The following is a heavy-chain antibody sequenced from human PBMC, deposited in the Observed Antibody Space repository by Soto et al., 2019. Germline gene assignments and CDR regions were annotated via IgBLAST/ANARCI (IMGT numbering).Heavy chain of an antibody. CDR3: ARARGGDSGDYACLFDR. J-gene: IGHJ5*02. V-gene: IGHV4-30-4*01. Sequence: VQLQESGPGLVTPSQTLSLTCTVFGGSVSIGDYLWSWIRQRPGKGLEWIGYIHDSGNTYYNPSLKSRVTISLDTSKNQFSLKVTSMTAADTAVYFCARARGGDSGDYACLFDRWGQGNLVTVSS. D-gene: IGHD4-17*01. CDR2: IHDSGNT. CDR1: GGSVSIGDYL.